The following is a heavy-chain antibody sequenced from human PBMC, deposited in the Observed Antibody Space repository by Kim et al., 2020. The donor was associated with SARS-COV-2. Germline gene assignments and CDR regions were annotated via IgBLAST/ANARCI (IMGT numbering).Heavy chain of an antibody. Sequence: LSLTCAASGFTFDDYAMHWVRQAPGKGLEWVSGISWNSGSIGYADSVKGRFTISRDNAKNSLYLQMNSLRAEDTALYYCAKDLGRWLHSFDYWGQGTLVTVSS. V-gene: IGHV3-9*01. CDR2: ISWNSGSI. D-gene: IGHD5-12*01. CDR3: AKDLGRWLHSFDY. J-gene: IGHJ4*02. CDR1: GFTFDDYA.